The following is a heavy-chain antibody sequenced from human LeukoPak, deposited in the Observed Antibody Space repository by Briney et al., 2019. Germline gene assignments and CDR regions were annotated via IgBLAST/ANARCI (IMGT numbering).Heavy chain of an antibody. Sequence: SQTLSLTCTVSGASISSGAYYWSWIRQPPGKGLEWIGYIYYSGSTYYNPSLRSRVTISLDTSKNQFSLNLSSVTAADSAVYYCAREQYISEVGFDYWDQGTLVTVSS. D-gene: IGHD1/OR15-1a*01. CDR3: AREQYISEVGFDY. J-gene: IGHJ4*02. CDR1: GASISSGAYY. CDR2: IYYSGST. V-gene: IGHV4-30-4*08.